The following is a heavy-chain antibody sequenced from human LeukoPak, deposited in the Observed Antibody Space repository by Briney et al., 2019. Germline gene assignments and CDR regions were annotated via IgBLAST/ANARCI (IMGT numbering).Heavy chain of an antibody. V-gene: IGHV4-34*01. CDR2: INHSGST. CDR3: ARGRAVVN. J-gene: IGHJ4*02. D-gene: IGHD2-15*01. Sequence: PSETLSLTCAVYGGSFSGYYWSWIRQPPGKGLEWIGEINHSGSTNYNPSLKSRVTISVDTSKNQFSLKLSSVTAADTAVYYCARGRAVVNWGQGTLVTVSS. CDR1: GGSFSGYY.